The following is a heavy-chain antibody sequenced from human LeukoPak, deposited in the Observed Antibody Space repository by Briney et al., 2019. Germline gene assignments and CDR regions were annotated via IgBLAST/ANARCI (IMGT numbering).Heavy chain of an antibody. D-gene: IGHD1-26*01. CDR2: IYYGETN. CDR1: GVSISFSSDY. V-gene: IGHV4-39*01. J-gene: IGHJ4*02. Sequence: SETLSLTCTVSGVSISFSSDYWGWIRQPQGKGLEWFGYIYYGETNTSNTSLKSRVTMSVDPSKHQFSLKLTSATAADTAVYYCARRLYTRSYYLDEWGQGTLVTVSS. CDR3: ARRLYTRSYYLDE.